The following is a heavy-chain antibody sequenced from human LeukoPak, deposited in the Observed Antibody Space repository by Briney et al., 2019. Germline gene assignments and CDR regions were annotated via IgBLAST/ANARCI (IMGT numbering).Heavy chain of an antibody. J-gene: IGHJ3*02. CDR3: ARALRGGFQDPRGAFDI. V-gene: IGHV1-18*01. CDR1: GYTFTSYG. Sequence: ASVKVSCKASGYTFTSYGISWVRQAPGQGLEWMGWISAYNGNTNYAQKLQGRVTMTTDTSTSTAYMELRSLRSDDTAVYYCARALRGGFQDPRGAFDIWGQGTMVTVSS. CDR2: ISAYNGNT. D-gene: IGHD3-16*01.